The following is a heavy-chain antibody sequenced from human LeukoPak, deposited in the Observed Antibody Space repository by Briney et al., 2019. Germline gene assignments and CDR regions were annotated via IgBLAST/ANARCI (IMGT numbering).Heavy chain of an antibody. V-gene: IGHV3-74*01. CDR2: ISSDASIT. D-gene: IGHD2-15*01. J-gene: IGHJ4*02. CDR3: ATSARTYLGSSLDY. Sequence: GGSLRLSCAASGFTFSTYWMHWVRQDPGKGLFWVSRISSDASITSYADPVKGRFTISRDNAKNTLYLQMNSLRAEDTALYYCATSARTYLGSSLDYWGQGTLVTVSS. CDR1: GFTFSTYW.